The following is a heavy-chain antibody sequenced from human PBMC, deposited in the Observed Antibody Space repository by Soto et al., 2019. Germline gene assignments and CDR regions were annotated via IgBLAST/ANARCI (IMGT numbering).Heavy chain of an antibody. J-gene: IGHJ6*02. Sequence: HPGGSLRLSCAASGFTFSSYAMHWVRQAPGKGLEWVAVISYDGSNKYYADSVKGRFTISRDNSKNTLYLQMNSLRAEDTAVYYCARDRRIRWYGFYYYYGMDVWGQGTTVTVSS. CDR2: ISYDGSNK. D-gene: IGHD2-15*01. CDR1: GFTFSSYA. V-gene: IGHV3-30-3*01. CDR3: ARDRRIRWYGFYYYYGMDV.